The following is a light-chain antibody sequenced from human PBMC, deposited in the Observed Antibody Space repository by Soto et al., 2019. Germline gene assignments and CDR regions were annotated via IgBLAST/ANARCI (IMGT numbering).Light chain of an antibody. CDR2: GAS. Sequence: EIVMTRSPATLSVSPGEGATLSCRASQSVGSKLAWYQQKPGQAPRLLIYGASTRATGIPARFSGSGSGTEFTLTISSLQSEDFAVYYCQQYNNRPYIFGQGTKLEIK. V-gene: IGKV3-15*01. J-gene: IGKJ2*01. CDR3: QQYNNRPYI. CDR1: QSVGSK.